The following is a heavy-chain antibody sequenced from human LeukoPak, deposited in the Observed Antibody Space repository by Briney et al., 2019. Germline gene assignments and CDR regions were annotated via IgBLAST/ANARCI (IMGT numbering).Heavy chain of an antibody. CDR3: ARAQWELQHAFDI. Sequence: SQTLSLTCTVSGGSISSGGYYWSWIRQPPGKGLEWIGYIYHSGSTYYNPSLKSRVTISVDRSKNQFSLKLNSVTAADTAVYYCARAQWELQHAFDIWGQGTMVTVSS. CDR2: IYHSGST. J-gene: IGHJ3*02. V-gene: IGHV4-30-2*01. D-gene: IGHD1-26*01. CDR1: GGSISSGGYY.